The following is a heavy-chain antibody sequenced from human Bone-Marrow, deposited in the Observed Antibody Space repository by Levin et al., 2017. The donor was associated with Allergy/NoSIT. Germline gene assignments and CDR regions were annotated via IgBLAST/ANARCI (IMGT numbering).Heavy chain of an antibody. D-gene: IGHD2-2*01. V-gene: IGHV3-23*01. J-gene: IGHJ4*02. Sequence: GESLKISCAGSGFNLREYAVNWVRQAPGKGLEWVSAFSGSGGATYCADSVKGRFTISGDNSENTVYLQMDSLRAEDTAVYYCAKDRYCTSARCPVDYWGQGTLVTVSS. CDR1: GFNLREYA. CDR2: FSGSGGAT. CDR3: AKDRYCTSARCPVDY.